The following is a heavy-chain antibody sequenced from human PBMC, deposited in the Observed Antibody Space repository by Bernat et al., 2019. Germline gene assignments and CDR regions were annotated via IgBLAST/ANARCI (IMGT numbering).Heavy chain of an antibody. V-gene: IGHV3-11*05. J-gene: IGHJ6*03. CDR1: GFTFSDYY. CDR2: ISSSSYT. CDR3: ARGTSTSAPYMDV. Sequence: QVQLVESGGGLVKPGGSLRLSCAASGFTFSDYYMSWIRQAPGKGLDWVSYISSSSYTNYEDSVKGRFTISRDNAKNSLYLQMNSLRSEDTAVYYCARGTSTSAPYMDVWGKGTTVTVSS.